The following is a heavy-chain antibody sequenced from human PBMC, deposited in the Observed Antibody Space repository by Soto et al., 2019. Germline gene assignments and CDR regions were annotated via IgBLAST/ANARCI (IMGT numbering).Heavy chain of an antibody. V-gene: IGHV4-39*01. CDR1: GGSISSSSYY. D-gene: IGHD6-19*01. CDR2: IYYSGST. J-gene: IGHJ4*02. CDR3: AKGLYSSGWWASNYFDY. Sequence: SETLSLTCTVSGGSISSSSYYWGWIRQPPGKGLEWIGSIYYSGSTYYNPSLKSRVTISVDTSKNQFSLKLSSVTAADTAVYYCAKGLYSSGWWASNYFDYWGQGTLVTVSS.